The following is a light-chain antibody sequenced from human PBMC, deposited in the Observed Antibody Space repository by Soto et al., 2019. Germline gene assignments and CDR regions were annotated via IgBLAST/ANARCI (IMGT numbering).Light chain of an antibody. CDR1: QSISSW. V-gene: IGKV1-5*03. CDR3: QQYNSHSYT. CDR2: KAS. J-gene: IGKJ2*01. Sequence: DIQMTQSPSTLSASVGDRVTITCRASQSISSWLAWSQQKPGQAPNLLIYKASNLQSGVSSRFSGSGSGTEFTLTISSLQPDDSATYYCQQYNSHSYTFGQGTKLEIK.